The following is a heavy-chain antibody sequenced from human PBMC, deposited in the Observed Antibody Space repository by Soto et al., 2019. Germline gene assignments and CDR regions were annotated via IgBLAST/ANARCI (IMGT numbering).Heavy chain of an antibody. CDR3: ARDSSLHQPLFYGMDV. Sequence: EVQLVESGGGLVQPGGSLRLSCAASGLTVSSNYMSWVRQAPGKGLEWVSVMYSGGSTYYADSVKGRFIISRDNYKNTLYLQMDSLRVEDTAVYYRARDSSLHQPLFYGMDVWGQGTTVTVSS. J-gene: IGHJ6*02. CDR1: GLTVSSNY. CDR2: MYSGGST. D-gene: IGHD2-2*01. V-gene: IGHV3-66*01.